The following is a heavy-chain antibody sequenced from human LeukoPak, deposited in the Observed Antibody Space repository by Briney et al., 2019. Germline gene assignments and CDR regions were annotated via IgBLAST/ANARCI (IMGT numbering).Heavy chain of an antibody. CDR3: ARGTTVKSYYYYGMDV. CDR1: GGSISSYY. CDR2: IYYSGST. D-gene: IGHD4-11*01. V-gene: IGHV4-59*08. J-gene: IGHJ6*02. Sequence: SETLSLTCTVSGGSISSYYWSWIRQPPGKGLEWIGYIYYSGSTNYNPSLKSRVTISVDTSKNQFSLKLRSVTAADTAVYYCARGTTVKSYYYYGMDVWGQGTTVTVSS.